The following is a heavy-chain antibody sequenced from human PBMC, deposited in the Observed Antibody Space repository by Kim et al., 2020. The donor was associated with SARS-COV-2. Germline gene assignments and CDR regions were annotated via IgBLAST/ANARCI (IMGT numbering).Heavy chain of an antibody. CDR1: GGTFSSYA. CDR2: IIPIFGTA. D-gene: IGHD6-13*01. CDR3: ARDGDDSSWNHYYYYGMDV. J-gene: IGHJ6*02. Sequence: SVKVSCKASGGTFSSYAISWVRQAPGQGLEWMGGIIPIFGTANYAQKFQGRVTITADESTSTAYMELSSLRSEDTAVYYCARDGDDSSWNHYYYYGMDVWGQGTTVTVSS. V-gene: IGHV1-69*13.